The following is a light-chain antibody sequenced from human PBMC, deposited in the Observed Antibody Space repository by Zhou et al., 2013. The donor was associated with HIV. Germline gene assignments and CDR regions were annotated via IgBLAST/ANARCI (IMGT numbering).Light chain of an antibody. J-gene: IGKJ4*02. CDR2: CI. V-gene: IGKV1-39*01. CDR1: LNIRTF. CDR3: QQTHIVPLK. Sequence: DILVTQSPPSLSASVGDRVNITCRAGLNIRTFLNWYQKKTREDPRPPNLSCIQVAKWSPIKIQWGSGSGTNFTLIISNLQPEDCGMYFCQQTHIVPLKFGGGTKVEIK.